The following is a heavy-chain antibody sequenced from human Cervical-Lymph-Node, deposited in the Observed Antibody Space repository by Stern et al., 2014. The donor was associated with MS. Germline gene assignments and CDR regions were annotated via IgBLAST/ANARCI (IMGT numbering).Heavy chain of an antibody. CDR2: SRTKAKSYTT. CDR1: GFSFSDFY. Sequence: EVQLVESGGGLVQPGGSLRLSCAASGFSFSDFYMDWVRLAPGKGLEWVGRSRTKAKSYTTDYAASVKGRFTISRDDSKNSLYLQMNSLKTEDTAVYYCSRDSSGDYWGPGTLVTVSS. CDR3: SRDSSGDY. V-gene: IGHV3-72*01. J-gene: IGHJ4*02.